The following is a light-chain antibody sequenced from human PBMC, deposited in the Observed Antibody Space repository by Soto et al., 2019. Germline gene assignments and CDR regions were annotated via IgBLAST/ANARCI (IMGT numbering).Light chain of an antibody. CDR2: DAS. CDR3: PQRRT. CDR1: PSVSSY. V-gene: IGKV3-11*01. J-gene: IGKJ4*01. Sequence: EIVLTQSPATLSLSPGERATLSCRASPSVSSYLAWYQQNPGQAPRLLLYDASNRATGIPARFSCSGSGTDFPLTISSLEPEDFAVNYCPQRRTFGGGTEVEIK.